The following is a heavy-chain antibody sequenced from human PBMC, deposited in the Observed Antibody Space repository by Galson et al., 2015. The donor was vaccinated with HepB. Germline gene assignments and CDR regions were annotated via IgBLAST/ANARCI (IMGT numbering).Heavy chain of an antibody. CDR2: ISSSSSYT. CDR1: GFTFSDYY. Sequence: SLRLSCAASGFTFSDYYMSWIRQAPGKGLEWVSYISSSSSYTNYADSVKGRFTISRDNAKNSLYLQMNSLRAEDTAVYYCARDLSDYGGNGCDYWGQGTLVTVSS. V-gene: IGHV3-11*06. CDR3: ARDLSDYGGNGCDY. D-gene: IGHD4-23*01. J-gene: IGHJ4*02.